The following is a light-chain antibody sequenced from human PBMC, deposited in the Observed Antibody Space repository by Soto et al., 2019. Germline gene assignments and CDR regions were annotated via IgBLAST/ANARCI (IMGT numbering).Light chain of an antibody. J-gene: IGLJ1*01. V-gene: IGLV1-51*01. CDR1: SSIIGSNF. CDR3: GAWDGTLSWV. Sequence: QSVLTQPPSVSAAPGQKVTISCSGSSSIIGSNFVSWYQQLPGTAPKLLIYDNNKRPSGIPDRFSGSKSGASATLGITGLQTGDEADYYCGAWDGTLSWVFGPGTKLT. CDR2: DNN.